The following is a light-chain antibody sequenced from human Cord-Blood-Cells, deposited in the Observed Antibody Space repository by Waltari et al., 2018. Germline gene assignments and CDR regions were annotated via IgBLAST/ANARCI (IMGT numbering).Light chain of an antibody. V-gene: IGLV2-14*01. J-gene: IGLJ1*01. CDR2: DVS. CDR1: SSDVGGYNY. CDR3: SSYTSSSTYV. Sequence: QSALTQPASVSGSPGQSTTIPCTGTSSDVGGYNYASWYQQPPGKAPKLMIYDVSKRPSGVSNRFSGSKSGNTASLTISGLQAEDEADYYCSSYTSSSTYVFGTGTKVTVL.